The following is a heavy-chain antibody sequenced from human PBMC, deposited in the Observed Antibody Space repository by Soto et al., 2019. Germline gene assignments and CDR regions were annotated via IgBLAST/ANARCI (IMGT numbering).Heavy chain of an antibody. V-gene: IGHV5-51*01. CDR2: IYPGDSDT. Sequence: PGESLKISCKGSGYSFTSYWIGWVRQMPGKGLEWMGIIYPGDSDTRYSPSFQGQVTISADKSISTAYLQWSSLKASDTAMYYCARVTGGFWSGSDVPRSGAFDIWGQGTMVTVSS. J-gene: IGHJ3*02. D-gene: IGHD3-3*01. CDR1: GYSFTSYW. CDR3: ARVTGGFWSGSDVPRSGAFDI.